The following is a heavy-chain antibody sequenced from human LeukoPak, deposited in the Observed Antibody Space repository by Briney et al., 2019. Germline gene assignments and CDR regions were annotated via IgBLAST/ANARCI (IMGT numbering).Heavy chain of an antibody. CDR1: GGSISSGGYS. V-gene: IGHV4-30-2*01. CDR3: ARVVAADAFDI. D-gene: IGHD2-15*01. J-gene: IGHJ3*02. CDR2: IYHSGST. Sequence: PSQTLSLTCAVSGGSISSGGYSWSWIRQPPGKGLEWIGYIYHSGSTYYNPSLKSRVTISVDRSKNQFSLKLSSVTAADTAVYYCARVVAADAFDIWGQGTMVTVSS.